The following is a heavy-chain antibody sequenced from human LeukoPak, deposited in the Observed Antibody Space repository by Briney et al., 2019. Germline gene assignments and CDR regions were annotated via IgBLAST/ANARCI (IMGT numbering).Heavy chain of an antibody. Sequence: GGSLRLSCAASGFTFSSYWMHWVRQAPGKGLVWVSRINSDGSSTSYADSVKGRFTISRDNAKNTLYLQMNSLRAEDTAVYYCARAAPKYCSGGSCYGMDVWGKGTTVTVSS. J-gene: IGHJ6*04. CDR2: INSDGSST. V-gene: IGHV3-74*01. CDR1: GFTFSSYW. CDR3: ARAAPKYCSGGSCYGMDV. D-gene: IGHD2-15*01.